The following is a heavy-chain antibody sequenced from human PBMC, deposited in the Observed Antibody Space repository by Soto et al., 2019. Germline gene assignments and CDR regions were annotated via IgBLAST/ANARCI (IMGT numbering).Heavy chain of an antibody. CDR3: ATYAVGEGGRGY. Sequence: QVQLQESGPGLVKPSETLSLTCTVSGGSMRGQHWSWIRQPPGKGLEWIGHHSDSTNYNPSLKSRITISTDTSQHHFSLTLSYVTAADTAVYYCATYAVGEGGRGYWGQGTLVTVSS. CDR2: HHSDST. J-gene: IGHJ4*02. CDR1: GGSMRGQH. D-gene: IGHD3-16*01. V-gene: IGHV4-4*09.